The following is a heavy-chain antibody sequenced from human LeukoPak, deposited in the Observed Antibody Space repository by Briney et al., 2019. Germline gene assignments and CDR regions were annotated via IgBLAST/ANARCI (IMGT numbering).Heavy chain of an antibody. V-gene: IGHV1-69*05. CDR2: IIPIFGTA. Sequence: GASVKVSCKASGYTFTSYGISWVRQAPGQGLEWMGRIIPIFGTANYAQKFQGRVTITTDESTSTAYMELSSLRSEDTAVYYCARDEGEYYDILTGLLWGQGTLVTVSS. CDR1: GYTFTSYG. CDR3: ARDEGEYYDILTGLL. J-gene: IGHJ4*02. D-gene: IGHD3-9*01.